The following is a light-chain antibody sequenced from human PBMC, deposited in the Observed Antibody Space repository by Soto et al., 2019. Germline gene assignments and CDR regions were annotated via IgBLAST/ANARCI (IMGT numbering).Light chain of an antibody. V-gene: IGKV1-5*01. CDR3: QQYENYWT. CDR1: QSISSW. CDR2: DAS. J-gene: IGKJ1*01. Sequence: DIQMTQSPSTLSASVGDRVAITCRASQSISSWLAWYQQKPGKAPKLLIYDASSLESGVPSRFSDSGSGTEFTLTISNLQPDDFATYYCQQYENYWTFGQGTKVDIK.